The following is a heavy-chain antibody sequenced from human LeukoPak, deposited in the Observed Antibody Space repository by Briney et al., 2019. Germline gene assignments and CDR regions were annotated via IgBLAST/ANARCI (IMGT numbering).Heavy chain of an antibody. Sequence: PGGSLRLSCAASGFTFSSYAMSWVRQAPGKGLEWVSATSGSSSTIYYADSVKGRFTISRDNAKNSLYLQMNSLRAEDTAVYYCASFVSGSYSRFDYWGQGTLVTVSS. D-gene: IGHD1-26*01. V-gene: IGHV3-48*01. J-gene: IGHJ4*02. CDR2: TSGSSSTI. CDR3: ASFVSGSYSRFDY. CDR1: GFTFSSYA.